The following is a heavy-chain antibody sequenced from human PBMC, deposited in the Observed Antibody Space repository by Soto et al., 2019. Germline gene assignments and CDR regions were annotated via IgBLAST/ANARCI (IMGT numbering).Heavy chain of an antibody. CDR3: ARDMGDGYNLYFDY. CDR1: GYTFTSYA. CDR2: INAGNGNT. V-gene: IGHV1-3*01. Sequence: GASVKFSCRASGYTFTSYAMHWVRQAPGQRLEWMGWINAGNGNTKYSQKFQGRVTITRDTSASTAYMELSSLRSEDTAVYYCARDMGDGYNLYFDYWGQGTLVTVSS. D-gene: IGHD5-12*01. J-gene: IGHJ4*02.